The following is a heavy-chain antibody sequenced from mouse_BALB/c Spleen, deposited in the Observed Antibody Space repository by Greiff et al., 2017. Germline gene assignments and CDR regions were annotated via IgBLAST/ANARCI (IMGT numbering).Heavy chain of an antibody. J-gene: IGHJ3*01. CDR1: GYSFTSYY. V-gene: IGHV1S135*01. CDR2: IDPFNGGT. Sequence: VQLQQSGPELMKPGASVKISCKASGYSFTSYYMHWVKQSHGKSLEWIGYIDPFNGGTSYNQKFKGKTTLTVDKSSSTAYMHLSSLTSEDSAVYYRARDDEEDSFAYWGQGTLVTVSA. CDR3: ARDDEEDSFAY. D-gene: IGHD2-3*01.